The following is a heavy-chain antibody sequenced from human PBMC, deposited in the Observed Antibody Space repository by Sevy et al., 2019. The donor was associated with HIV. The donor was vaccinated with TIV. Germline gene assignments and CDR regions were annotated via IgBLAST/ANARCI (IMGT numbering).Heavy chain of an antibody. V-gene: IGHV4-39*01. CDR1: GGSISYSNDY. Sequence: SETLSLTCTVSGGSISYSNDYWGWIRQPPGKGLKWIGSIYYSGSTYYNPSLKSRVIISVDTSKNQFSLKLSSVTAADTAVYYCARAYGSGSYFSDYGMDVWGQGTTVTVSS. CDR3: ARAYGSGSYFSDYGMDV. J-gene: IGHJ6*02. CDR2: IYYSGST. D-gene: IGHD3-10*01.